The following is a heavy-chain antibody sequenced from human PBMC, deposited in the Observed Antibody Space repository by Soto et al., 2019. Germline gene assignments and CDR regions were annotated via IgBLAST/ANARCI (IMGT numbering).Heavy chain of an antibody. V-gene: IGHV3-30*02. Sequence: GGSLRLSCVGSGFIFSNNGMHWVRQTPGKGVEWVAFMSYDGSDTFYADSVKGRFTISRDNSKNTIFLHMSNLRAEDTAMYYCTIVRVADSALDHWGQGTLVTVSS. J-gene: IGHJ4*02. CDR3: TIVRVADSALDH. CDR2: MSYDGSDT. D-gene: IGHD3-10*02. CDR1: GFIFSNNG.